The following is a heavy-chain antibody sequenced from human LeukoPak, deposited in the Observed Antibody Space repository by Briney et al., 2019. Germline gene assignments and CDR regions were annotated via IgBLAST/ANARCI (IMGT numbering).Heavy chain of an antibody. J-gene: IGHJ4*02. D-gene: IGHD6-25*01. CDR2: SNKDGSDT. CDR3: ARGGYSGSHYRFS. CDR1: GFSFSDYW. V-gene: IGHV3-74*01. Sequence: GGSLRLACAASGFSFSDYWMHWLRQAPGKWPEWLSRSNKDGSDTVYAGSAKGRFTASRDNAKNTVYVQVTNLGREGTAVYYCARGGYSGSHYRFSWGQGTLVTVAS.